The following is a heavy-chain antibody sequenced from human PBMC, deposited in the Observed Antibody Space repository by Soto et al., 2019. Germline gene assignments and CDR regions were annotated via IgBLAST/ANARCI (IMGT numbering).Heavy chain of an antibody. V-gene: IGHV4-4*02. CDR2: IYHSGST. CDR3: ASIGDCSGGSCYYVDY. J-gene: IGHJ4*02. Sequence: QVQLQESGPGLVKPSGTLSLTCAVSGGSISSSNWWSWVRQPPGKGLEWIGEIYHSGSTNYNPSLKNRVTISVDKSQNQFSLKLSSVTAADTAVYYCASIGDCSGGSCYYVDYWGQGTLVTVSS. D-gene: IGHD2-15*01. CDR1: GGSISSSNW.